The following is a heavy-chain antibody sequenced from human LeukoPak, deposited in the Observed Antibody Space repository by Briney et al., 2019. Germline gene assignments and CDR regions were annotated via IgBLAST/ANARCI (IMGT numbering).Heavy chain of an antibody. CDR2: IYYSGST. CDR1: GGSISSSSYY. D-gene: IGHD3-22*01. V-gene: IGHV4-39*07. Sequence: SETLSLTCTVSGGSISSSSYYWGWIRQPPGKGLEWIGSIYYSGSTYYNPSLKSRVTISVDTSKNQFSLKLSSVTAADTAVYYCARDSHYYDSSGYSGGKHFDYWGQGTLVTVSS. CDR3: ARDSHYYDSSGYSGGKHFDY. J-gene: IGHJ4*02.